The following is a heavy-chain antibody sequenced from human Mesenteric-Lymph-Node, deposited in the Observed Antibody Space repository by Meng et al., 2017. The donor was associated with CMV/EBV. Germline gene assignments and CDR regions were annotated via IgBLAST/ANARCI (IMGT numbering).Heavy chain of an antibody. CDR1: GFTFSSYS. J-gene: IGHJ4*02. CDR2: ISSSSGNI. CDR3: ARGVQGSNPGEYYFDY. V-gene: IGHV3-48*04. Sequence: GESLKISCAASGFTFSSYSMNWVRQAPGKGLEWVSYISSSSGNIYHADSVKGRFTISRDNAKNSLYLQMNSLRAEDTAVYYCARGVQGSNPGEYYFDYWGQGTLVTVSS. D-gene: IGHD4-23*01.